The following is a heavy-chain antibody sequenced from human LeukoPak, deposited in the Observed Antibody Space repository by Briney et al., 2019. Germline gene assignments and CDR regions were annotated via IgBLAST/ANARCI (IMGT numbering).Heavy chain of an antibody. CDR3: AKAPVTTCSGAYCSPFDY. J-gene: IGHJ4*02. Sequence: GGSLRLSCAASGFTLSSYAMSWVRQGPGKGLEWVSAISVSGNTYHADSVKGRFTISRDSYKNTLYLQMHSLRAEDAAVYYCAKAPVTTCSGAYCSPFDYWGQGTLVTVSS. D-gene: IGHD2-15*01. V-gene: IGHV3-23*01. CDR1: GFTLSSYA. CDR2: ISVSGNT.